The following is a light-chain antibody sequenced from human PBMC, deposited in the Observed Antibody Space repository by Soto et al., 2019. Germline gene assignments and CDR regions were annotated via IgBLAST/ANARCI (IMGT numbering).Light chain of an antibody. CDR3: ASYRSANTLVV. CDR1: SRDIGNYNY. V-gene: IGLV2-14*01. CDR2: EVT. Sequence: QSALTQPASVSGSPGQSITISCTGTSRDIGNYNYVSWYQHHPGKAPKLMIYEVTSRPSGVSDRFSGSKSGMTASLTISGLQPEDEADYFRASYRSANTLVVFGTGNKVTVL. J-gene: IGLJ1*01.